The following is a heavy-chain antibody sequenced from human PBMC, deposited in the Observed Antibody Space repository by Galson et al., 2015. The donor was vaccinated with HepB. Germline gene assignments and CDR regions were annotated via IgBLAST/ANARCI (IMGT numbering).Heavy chain of an antibody. CDR2: VSGSGDSA. V-gene: IGHV3-23*01. CDR3: AKAVSEMAAITGEFDY. Sequence: SLRLSCAASGFTFRSYAMSWVRQAPGKGLEWVSVVSGSGDSADYTDSVKGRFTISRDNSKNTVSLQMNSLRAEDTAVYYCAKAVSEMAAITGEFDYWGQGTLVTVSS. D-gene: IGHD5-24*01. CDR1: GFTFRSYA. J-gene: IGHJ4*02.